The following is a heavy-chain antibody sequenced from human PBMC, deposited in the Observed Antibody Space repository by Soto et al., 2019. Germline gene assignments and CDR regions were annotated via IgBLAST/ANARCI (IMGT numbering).Heavy chain of an antibody. CDR2: IWYDGSNK. J-gene: IGHJ4*02. V-gene: IGHV3-33*01. D-gene: IGHD3-10*01. CDR1: GFTFSSYG. Sequence: QVQLVESGGGMVQPGRSLRLSCAASGFTFSSYGMHWVRQAPGKGLEWVAVIWYDGSNKYSADSVKGRFTISRDNSQNTLDLQMNRLRAEDTAVYYCARAPRGVIPHHFDSWGQGTLVTVSS. CDR3: ARAPRGVIPHHFDS.